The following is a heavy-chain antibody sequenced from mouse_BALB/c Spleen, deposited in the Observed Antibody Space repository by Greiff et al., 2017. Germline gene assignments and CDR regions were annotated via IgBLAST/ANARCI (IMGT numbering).Heavy chain of an antibody. D-gene: IGHD2-4*01. Sequence: EVQLMESGGGLVQPGGSRKLSCAASGFTFSSFGMHWVRQAPEKGLEWVAYISSGSSTIYYADTVKGRFTISRDNPKNTLFLQMTSLRSEDTAMYYCARRITTGYAMDYWGQGTSVTVSS. CDR3: ARRITTGYAMDY. J-gene: IGHJ4*01. CDR2: ISSGSSTI. V-gene: IGHV5-17*02. CDR1: GFTFSSFG.